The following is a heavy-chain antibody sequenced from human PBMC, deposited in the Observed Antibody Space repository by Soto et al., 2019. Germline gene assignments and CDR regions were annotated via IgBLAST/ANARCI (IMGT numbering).Heavy chain of an antibody. CDR2: ISGSGGST. D-gene: IGHD3-9*01. CDR3: AKTNYDILTGYLYYFDY. J-gene: IGHJ4*02. CDR1: GFTFSSYA. V-gene: IGHV3-23*01. Sequence: EVQLLESGGGLVQPGGSLRLSCAASGFTFSSYAMSWVRQAPGKGLEWVSAISGSGGSTYYADSVKGRFTISRDNSKNTLYLQMNSLRAEDTAVYYCAKTNYDILTGYLYYFDYWGQGPLVTVSS.